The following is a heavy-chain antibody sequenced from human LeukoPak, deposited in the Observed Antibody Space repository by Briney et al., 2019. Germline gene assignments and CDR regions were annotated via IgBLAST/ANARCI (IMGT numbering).Heavy chain of an antibody. CDR2: IIPIFGTA. V-gene: IGHV1-69*13. Sequence: ASVKVSCKASGFTFTSHDYNWVRQAPGQGLEWMGGIIPIFGTANYAQKFQGRVTITADESTSTAYMELSSLRSEDTAVYYCARHNKPGYSSGWQPVDYWGQGTLVTVSS. CDR1: GFTFTSHD. J-gene: IGHJ4*02. CDR3: ARHNKPGYSSGWQPVDY. D-gene: IGHD6-19*01.